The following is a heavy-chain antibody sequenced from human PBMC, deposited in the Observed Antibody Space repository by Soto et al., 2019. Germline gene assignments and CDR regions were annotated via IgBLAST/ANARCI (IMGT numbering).Heavy chain of an antibody. V-gene: IGHV3-11*01. CDR3: ARVSASGWHVNGRDYFDS. D-gene: IGHD6-19*01. J-gene: IGHJ4*02. Sequence: SLRLSCAASGFTFSNYYMTWIRQAPGKGLECLSYISSREVTVYYADSVKGRFTISRDNTKNSLYLQMTTLRDEDTAVYYCARVSASGWHVNGRDYFDSWGQGTLVTVSS. CDR1: GFTFSNYY. CDR2: ISSREVTV.